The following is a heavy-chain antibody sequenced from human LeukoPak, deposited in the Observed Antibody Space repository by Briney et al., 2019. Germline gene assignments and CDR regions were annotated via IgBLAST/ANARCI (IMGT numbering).Heavy chain of an antibody. Sequence: GGSLRLSCAASGFTFSSLWMSWVRQAPGRGPEWAANINQDGGTTYYVASVKGRFTISRDNAKNSLSLQMSSLRAEDTAVYYCTKDRQGPNQYHMDVWGKGTTVTVSS. J-gene: IGHJ6*03. CDR1: GFTFSSLW. V-gene: IGHV3-7*01. CDR2: INQDGGTT. CDR3: TKDRQGPNQYHMDV.